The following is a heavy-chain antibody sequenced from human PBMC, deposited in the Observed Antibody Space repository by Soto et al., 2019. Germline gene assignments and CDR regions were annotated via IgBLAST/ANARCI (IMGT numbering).Heavy chain of an antibody. CDR1: GGTFSSYA. Sequence: GASVKVSCKASGGTFSSYAISWVRQAPGQGLEWMGGIIPIFGTANYAQKFQGRVTITADESTSTAYMELNSLRAEDTAVYYCARAAPSSIAAPFDYWGQGTLVTVSS. D-gene: IGHD6-25*01. CDR2: IIPIFGTA. J-gene: IGHJ4*02. V-gene: IGHV1-69*13. CDR3: ARAAPSSIAAPFDY.